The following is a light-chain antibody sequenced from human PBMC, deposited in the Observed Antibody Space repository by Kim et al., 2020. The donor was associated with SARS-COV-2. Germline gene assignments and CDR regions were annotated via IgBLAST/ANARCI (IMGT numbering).Light chain of an antibody. CDR2: ATS. CDR1: QSVSSSY. Sequence: EVVLTQSPGTLSLSPGERATLSCRASQSVSSSYLAWYQQKPGQAPRLLIYATSSRATGIPDRFSGSGSGTDFTLTISRLEPEDFAVYYCHQYDSSPMYTFGQGTKLEI. CDR3: HQYDSSPMYT. V-gene: IGKV3-20*01. J-gene: IGKJ2*01.